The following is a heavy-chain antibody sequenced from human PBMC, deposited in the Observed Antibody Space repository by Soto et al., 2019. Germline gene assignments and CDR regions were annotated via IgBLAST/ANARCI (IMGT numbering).Heavy chain of an antibody. J-gene: IGHJ6*02. D-gene: IGHD3-9*01. CDR2: IYYSGST. Sequence: SETLSLTCTVSGGSINSGGYYWSWIRQHPGKGLEWIGYIYYSGSTHYNPSLKSRLTISVDTSKNQFSLKLSSVTAADTAVYYCAREVYYDILTGRYGMDVWGQGTTVTVSS. CDR3: AREVYYDILTGRYGMDV. V-gene: IGHV4-31*03. CDR1: GGSINSGGYY.